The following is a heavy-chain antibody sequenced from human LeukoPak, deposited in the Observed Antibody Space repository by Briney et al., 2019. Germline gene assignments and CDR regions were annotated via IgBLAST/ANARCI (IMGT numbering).Heavy chain of an antibody. CDR3: ARDMRVDYYGSGSYYSCPEDY. CDR2: INWNGGST. CDR1: GFTFSTYW. J-gene: IGHJ4*02. D-gene: IGHD3-10*01. V-gene: IGHV3-20*04. Sequence: GGSLRLSCEASGFTFSTYWMGWVRQAPGKGLEWVSGINWNGGSTGYADSVKGRFTISRDNAKNSLYLQMNSLRAEDTALYYCARDMRVDYYGSGSYYSCPEDYWGQGTLVTVSS.